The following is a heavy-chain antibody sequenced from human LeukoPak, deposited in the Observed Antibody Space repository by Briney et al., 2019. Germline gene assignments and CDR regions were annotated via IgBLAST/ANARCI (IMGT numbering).Heavy chain of an antibody. J-gene: IGHJ4*02. V-gene: IGHV4-39*01. CDR2: IYYSGST. D-gene: IGHD3-22*01. Sequence: PSETLSLTCTVSGGSISSSSYYWGWIRQPPGKGLEWIGSIYYSGSTYYNPSLKSRVTISVDTSKNQFPLKLSSVTAADTAVYYCASTRSWYYYDSSGSYYFDYWGQGTLVTVSS. CDR1: GGSISSSSYY. CDR3: ASTRSWYYYDSSGSYYFDY.